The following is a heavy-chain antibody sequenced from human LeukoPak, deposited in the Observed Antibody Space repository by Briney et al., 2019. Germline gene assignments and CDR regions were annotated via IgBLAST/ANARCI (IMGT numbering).Heavy chain of an antibody. Sequence: SETLSLTCAVYGGSFSGYYWSWIRQPPGKGLEGIGEINHSGSTNYNPSLKSRVTISVDTSKNQFSLKLSSVTAADTAVYYCARGSRLTAAGFGYWGQGTLVTVSS. D-gene: IGHD6-13*01. CDR3: ARGSRLTAAGFGY. V-gene: IGHV4-34*01. CDR2: INHSGST. J-gene: IGHJ4*02. CDR1: GGSFSGYY.